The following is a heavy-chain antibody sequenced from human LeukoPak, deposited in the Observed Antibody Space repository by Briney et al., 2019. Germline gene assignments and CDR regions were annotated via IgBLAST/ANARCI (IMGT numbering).Heavy chain of an antibody. CDR3: AKVRWSDF. V-gene: IGHV3-23*01. J-gene: IGHJ4*02. D-gene: IGHD3-16*02. Sequence: GGSLRLSCAPSGFTFSSYAMNWVRQAPGKGLEWASVISGSGGSTYYADSVKGRFTMSRDNSKNTLYLQMNSLRAEDTAVYYCAKVRWSDFWGQGTLVTVSS. CDR1: GFTFSSYA. CDR2: ISGSGGST.